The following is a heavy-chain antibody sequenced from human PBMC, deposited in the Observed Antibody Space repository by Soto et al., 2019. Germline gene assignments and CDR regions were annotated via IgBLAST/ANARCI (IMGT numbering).Heavy chain of an antibody. D-gene: IGHD3-16*01. Sequence: QAQLVQSGAEVKKPGSSVSVSCKASGDTFNTYSISWLRQAPGQGLEWMGRIIPTVGTPNYAQKFQGRVTISADKSTSTAYMVLTSLTSDDTAVYYCATDGGSTVSSAYNYFMDVWGKGTTVTVSS. J-gene: IGHJ6*03. CDR2: IIPTVGTP. CDR3: ATDGGSTVSSAYNYFMDV. V-gene: IGHV1-69*08. CDR1: GDTFNTYS.